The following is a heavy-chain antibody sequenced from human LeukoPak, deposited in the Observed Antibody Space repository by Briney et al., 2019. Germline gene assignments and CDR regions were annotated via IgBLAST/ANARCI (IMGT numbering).Heavy chain of an antibody. V-gene: IGHV3-30-3*01. Sequence: GGSLRLSCAASGVSFSSYAMHWVRQAPGQGLEWVAVISYDGSNKYYADSVKGRFTISRDNSKNTLYLQMNSLRAEDTAVYYCARAYDSSGYYRLDYWGQGTLVTVSS. D-gene: IGHD3-22*01. CDR2: ISYDGSNK. CDR3: ARAYDSSGYYRLDY. CDR1: GVSFSSYA. J-gene: IGHJ4*02.